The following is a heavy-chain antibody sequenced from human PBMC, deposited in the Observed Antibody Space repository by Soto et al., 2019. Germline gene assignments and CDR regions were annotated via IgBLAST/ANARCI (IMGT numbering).Heavy chain of an antibody. V-gene: IGHV2-70*04. Sequence: GSGPTLANLTQPLTLTCTVSGFSLSGSGMRVTWIRQPPGNALEWLARIDWEDTKLYSTSLKTRLTISKDTSKNQLVLTMTNVDPADTGTYYCARAFYGMDVWGQGTTVTVSS. J-gene: IGHJ6*02. CDR1: GFSLSGSGMR. CDR3: ARAFYGMDV. CDR2: IDWEDTK.